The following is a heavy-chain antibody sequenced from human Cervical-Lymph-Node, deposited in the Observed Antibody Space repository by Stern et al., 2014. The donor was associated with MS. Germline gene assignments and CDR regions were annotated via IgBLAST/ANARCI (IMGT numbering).Heavy chain of an antibody. CDR2: ISWNSGSI. Sequence: EVQLVQSGGGLVQPGRSLRLSCAASGFTFDDYAMHWVRQAPGKGLEWVSGISWNSGSIGYADSVKGRFTISRDNAKNSLYLQMNSLRAEDTALYYCAKISTQRQLWSNFDYWGQGTLVTVSS. V-gene: IGHV3-9*01. D-gene: IGHD5-18*01. CDR1: GFTFDDYA. J-gene: IGHJ4*02. CDR3: AKISTQRQLWSNFDY.